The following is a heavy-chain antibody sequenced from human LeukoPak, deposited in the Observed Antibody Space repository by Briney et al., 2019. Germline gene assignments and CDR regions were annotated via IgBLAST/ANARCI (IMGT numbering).Heavy chain of an antibody. CDR3: ARSIIGTRSKFDY. CDR1: GGSISSYY. J-gene: IGHJ4*02. CDR2: VYYSGST. Sequence: KPSETPSLTCTVSGGSISSYYWSWIRQPPGKGLEWIGYVYYSGSTNYNPSLKSRVTISVDTSKNHFSLKLSSVTAADTAVYSCARSIIGTRSKFDYWGQGTLVTVSS. V-gene: IGHV4-59*08. D-gene: IGHD1/OR15-1a*01.